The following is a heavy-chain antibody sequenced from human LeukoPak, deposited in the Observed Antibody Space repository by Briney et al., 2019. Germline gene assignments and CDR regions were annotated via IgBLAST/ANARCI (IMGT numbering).Heavy chain of an antibody. J-gene: IGHJ5*02. CDR1: GGSISSGDYN. Sequence: SDTLSLTCTVSGGSISSGDYNWSWIRQPPGKGLEWIGYIHYSGSTYYNPSLKSRVTISVDTSKNQFSLKLSSVTAADTAVYYCARRGYCSGGSCYPTFWFDPWGQGTLVTVSS. D-gene: IGHD2-15*01. V-gene: IGHV4-30-4*02. CDR3: ARRGYCSGGSCYPTFWFDP. CDR2: IHYSGST.